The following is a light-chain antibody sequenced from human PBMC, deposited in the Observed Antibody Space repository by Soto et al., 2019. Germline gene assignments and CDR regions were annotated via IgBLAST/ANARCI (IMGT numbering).Light chain of an antibody. J-gene: IGLJ2*01. CDR3: VTWITDIVL. V-gene: IGLV4-69*01. CDR2: VNSDGSH. CDR1: SGHSNYP. Sequence: QLVLTQSPSASASLGASVKLTCTLSSGHSNYPIAWHQQQPEKGPRYLMRVNSDGSHRRGDGIPDRFSGSSSGAERYLTISSLQSEDEADYYCVTWITDIVLFGGGTKLTVL.